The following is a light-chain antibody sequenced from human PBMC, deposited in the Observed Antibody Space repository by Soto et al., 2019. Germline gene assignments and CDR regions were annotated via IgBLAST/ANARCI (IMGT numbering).Light chain of an antibody. CDR2: KAS. J-gene: IGKJ5*01. V-gene: IGKV1-5*03. CDR1: QSISSW. Sequence: DTQMTQFPSTLSSSLGDIVTITCRASQSISSWLAWYQQKPGKVPNLLMYKASSLESGVPSRFSGSGSGTEFTLTINNLQPDDFGTYFCQQYNSYPITFGQGTRLEI. CDR3: QQYNSYPIT.